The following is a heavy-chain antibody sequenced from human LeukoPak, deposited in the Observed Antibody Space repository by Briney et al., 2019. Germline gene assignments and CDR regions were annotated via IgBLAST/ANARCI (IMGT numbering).Heavy chain of an antibody. D-gene: IGHD3-9*01. CDR3: ASSGGFDWLSGLYYFDY. CDR1: GGTFSSYA. Sequence: SVKVSCKASGGTFSSYAISWVRQAPEQGLEWMGGIIPIFGTANYAQKFQGRVTITADESTSTAYMELSSLRSEDTAVYYCASSGGFDWLSGLYYFDYWGQGTLVTVSS. V-gene: IGHV1-69*13. J-gene: IGHJ4*02. CDR2: IIPIFGTA.